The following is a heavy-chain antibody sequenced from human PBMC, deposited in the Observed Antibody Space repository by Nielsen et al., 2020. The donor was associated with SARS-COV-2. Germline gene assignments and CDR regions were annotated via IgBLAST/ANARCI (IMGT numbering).Heavy chain of an antibody. CDR1: GGTFSSYA. Sequence: SVKVSCKASGGTFSSYAISWVRQAPGQGLEWMGGIIPIFGTANYAQKFQGRVTITADESTSTAYMELSSLRSEDTAVYYCARLLSSSSMYYFDYWGQGTLVTVSS. D-gene: IGHD6-6*01. CDR2: IIPIFGTA. CDR3: ARLLSSSSMYYFDY. V-gene: IGHV1-69*13. J-gene: IGHJ4*02.